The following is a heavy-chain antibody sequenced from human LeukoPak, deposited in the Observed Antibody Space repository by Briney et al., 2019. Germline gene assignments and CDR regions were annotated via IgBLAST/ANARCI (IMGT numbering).Heavy chain of an antibody. V-gene: IGHV1-2*02. CDR1: GYTFTGYD. CDR3: ARGVGSSWFDP. J-gene: IGHJ5*02. Sequence: GASVKVSCKASGYTFTGYDLHWVRQAPGQGLEWMGWINPNSGGANFALNFQGRVTMTRATSISTVYMELSRLTSDDTAVYYCARGVGSSWFDPWGQGTLVTVSS. D-gene: IGHD6-13*01. CDR2: INPNSGGA.